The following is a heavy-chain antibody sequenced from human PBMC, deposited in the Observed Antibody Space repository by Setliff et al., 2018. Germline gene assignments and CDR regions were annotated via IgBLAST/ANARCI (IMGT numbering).Heavy chain of an antibody. Sequence: ASVKVSCKASGYTFTGDFLHWLRQTPGQGFQWLGRLNPDSGDTEYSQKFQGRVTMSRDTSISTGYMELSGLTSNDTAVYYCASEARGWGGPKFDLWGQGTLVTV. D-gene: IGHD6-19*01. CDR3: ASEARGWGGPKFDL. V-gene: IGHV1-2*02. CDR2: LNPDSGDT. CDR1: GYTFTGDF. J-gene: IGHJ5*02.